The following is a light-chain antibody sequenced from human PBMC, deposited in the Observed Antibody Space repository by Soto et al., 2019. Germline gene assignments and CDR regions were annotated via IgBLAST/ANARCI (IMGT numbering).Light chain of an antibody. J-gene: IGLJ1*01. CDR2: EVN. CDR3: SSYGGYNNVV. CDR1: SSDVGGYNY. V-gene: IGLV2-8*01. Sequence: QSVLTQPPSASGSPGQSVTISCTGTSSDVGGYNYVSWFQQHPDKAPKLIIHEVNQRPSGVPDRFSGSKSGNTASLTVSGLQAEDEGTYYCSSYGGYNNVVFGTGTKLTVL.